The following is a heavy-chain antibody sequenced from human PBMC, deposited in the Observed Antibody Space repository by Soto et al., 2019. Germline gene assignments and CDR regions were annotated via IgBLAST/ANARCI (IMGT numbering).Heavy chain of an antibody. CDR1: GGSISSSNW. D-gene: IGHD6-13*01. Sequence: SETLSLTCAVSGGSISSSNWWSWVRQPPGKGLEWIGEIYHSGSTNYNPSLKSRVTISVDKSKNQFSLKLSSVTAADTAVYYCARDVTEIAAAGTGHYYYYGMDVWGQGTTVTVSS. V-gene: IGHV4-4*02. CDR3: ARDVTEIAAAGTGHYYYYGMDV. CDR2: IYHSGST. J-gene: IGHJ6*02.